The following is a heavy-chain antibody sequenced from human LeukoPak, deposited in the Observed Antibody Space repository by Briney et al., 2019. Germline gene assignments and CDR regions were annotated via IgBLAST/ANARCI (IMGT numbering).Heavy chain of an antibody. D-gene: IGHD3-3*01. CDR2: IIPIVGIA. CDR3: ARETRRITIFGVVHYYYYGMDV. V-gene: IGHV1-69*04. CDR1: RPIYRSYP. Sequence: PVKLSYKAARPIYRSYPISSVRQAPGQRLRWWGRIIPIVGIANYAQKFQGRVTITADKSTSTAYMELSSLRSEDTAVYYCARETRRITIFGVVHYYYYGMDVWGQGTTVTVSS. J-gene: IGHJ6*02.